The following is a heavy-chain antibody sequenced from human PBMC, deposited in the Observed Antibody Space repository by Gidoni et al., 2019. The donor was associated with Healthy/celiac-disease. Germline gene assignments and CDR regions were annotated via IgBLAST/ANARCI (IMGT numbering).Heavy chain of an antibody. Sequence: QLQLQESGPGLVKPSETLSLPCTVSGGSISSSSYYWRWIRQPPGKGLEWIGSIYYSGSTYYNPSIKSRVTISVDTSKIKFSLKLSSVTAADTAVYYCARLLRGTTRGEVDYWGQGTLVTVSS. CDR3: ARLLRGTTRGEVDY. J-gene: IGHJ4*02. V-gene: IGHV4-39*01. D-gene: IGHD3-10*01. CDR2: IYYSGST. CDR1: GGSISSSSYY.